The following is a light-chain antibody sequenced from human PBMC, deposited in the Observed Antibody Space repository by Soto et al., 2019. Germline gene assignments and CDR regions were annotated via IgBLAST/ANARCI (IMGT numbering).Light chain of an antibody. Sequence: QSVLTQPPSVSAAPGQRVTFSCTGSSSNFGAGYDVHWYQQLPGTAPKLLIYGNNNRPSGVPDRFSGSKSGNTASLTISGLQSEDEGDYYCSAYTARSTLVFGGGTKVTVL. CDR2: GNN. V-gene: IGLV1-40*01. J-gene: IGLJ3*02. CDR3: SAYTARSTLV. CDR1: SSNFGAGYD.